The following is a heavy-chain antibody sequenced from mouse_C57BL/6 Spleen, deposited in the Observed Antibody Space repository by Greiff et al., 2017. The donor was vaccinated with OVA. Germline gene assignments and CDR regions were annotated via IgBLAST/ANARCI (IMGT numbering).Heavy chain of an antibody. CDR2: IHPNSGST. Sequence: VQLQQPGAELVKPGASVKLSCKASGYTFTSYWMHWVKQRPGQGLEWIGMIHPNSGSTNYNEKFKSKATLTVDKSSSTAYMQLSSLTSEDSAVYYCARTSYYGSSYGYYAMDYWGQGTSVTVSS. D-gene: IGHD1-1*01. CDR1: GYTFTSYW. V-gene: IGHV1-64*01. J-gene: IGHJ4*01. CDR3: ARTSYYGSSYGYYAMDY.